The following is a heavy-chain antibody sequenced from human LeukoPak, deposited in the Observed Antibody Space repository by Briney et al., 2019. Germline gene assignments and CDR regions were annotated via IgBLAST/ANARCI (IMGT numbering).Heavy chain of an antibody. CDR1: GGTFSSYA. CDR2: IIPIFGTA. Sequence: SVKVSCKASGGTFSSYAISWVRQAPGQGLEWMGGIIPIFGTANYAQKFQGRVTITADESTSTAYMELSSLRSEDTAVYYCARVQHTAMVTGTYFDYWGQGTLVTVSS. D-gene: IGHD5-18*01. V-gene: IGHV1-69*13. CDR3: ARVQHTAMVTGTYFDY. J-gene: IGHJ4*02.